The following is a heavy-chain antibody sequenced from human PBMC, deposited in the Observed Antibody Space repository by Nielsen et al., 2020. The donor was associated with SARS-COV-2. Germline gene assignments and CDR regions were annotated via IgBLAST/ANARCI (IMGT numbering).Heavy chain of an antibody. V-gene: IGHV4-30-4*01. J-gene: IGHJ4*02. Sequence: SETLSLTCIVSGGSIRDYYWTWIRQPPGKGLEYIGYISYSGSTYYDPSLKSRVTISGDTSKNQFSLRLSSVTAADTAVYYCARGGSYFDYWGQGTLITVSS. D-gene: IGHD3-10*01. CDR2: ISYSGST. CDR3: ARGGSYFDY. CDR1: GGSIRDYY.